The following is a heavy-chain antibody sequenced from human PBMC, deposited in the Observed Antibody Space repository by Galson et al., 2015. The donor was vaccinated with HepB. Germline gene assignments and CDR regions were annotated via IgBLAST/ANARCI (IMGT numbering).Heavy chain of an antibody. Sequence: SAKVPCKASGYTFTGYYMHWVRQAPGQGLEWMGWINPNSGGSNYAQKFQVRVTMTRDTSISPAYMELSRLSSDDTAVYYCARVEGGGRYESSVPEAEDAFDIWGQGTMVTVSS. J-gene: IGHJ3*02. CDR3: ARVEGGGRYESSVPEAEDAFDI. V-gene: IGHV1-2*02. CDR2: INPNSGGS. CDR1: GYTFTGYY. D-gene: IGHD3-22*01.